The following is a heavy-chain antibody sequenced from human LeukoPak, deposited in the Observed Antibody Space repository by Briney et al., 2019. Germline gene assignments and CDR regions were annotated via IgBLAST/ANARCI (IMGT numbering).Heavy chain of an antibody. Sequence: GGSLRLSCAAYGFTFNSYGMHWVRQAPGKRLEWVAVIWYDGSSKYYAASVKGRFTISRDNSKNTLYLQMNSLRAEDTAVYYCVRSVDFWSGYPDYWGQGTLVTVSS. CDR2: IWYDGSSK. V-gene: IGHV3-33*01. D-gene: IGHD3-3*01. CDR1: GFTFNSYG. J-gene: IGHJ4*02. CDR3: VRSVDFWSGYPDY.